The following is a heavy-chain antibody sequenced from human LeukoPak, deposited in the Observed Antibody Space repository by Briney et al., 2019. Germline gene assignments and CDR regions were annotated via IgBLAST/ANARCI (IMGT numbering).Heavy chain of an antibody. CDR2: IKNDGSET. J-gene: IGHJ4*02. Sequence: PGGSLRLSCAVSGFNFRDHWMDWVRQAPGKGLQWVGHIKNDGSETYYLDSLKGRFSISRDNTNNALYLQMNNLRVGDTAVYYCVKNDGWFHLAQWGQGTLVTVSS. CDR3: VKNDGWFHLAQ. CDR1: GFNFRDHW. V-gene: IGHV3-7*03. D-gene: IGHD6-19*01.